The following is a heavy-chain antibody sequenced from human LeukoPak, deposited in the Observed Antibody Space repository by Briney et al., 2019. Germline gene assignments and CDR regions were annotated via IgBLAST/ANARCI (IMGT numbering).Heavy chain of an antibody. Sequence: PGGSLRLSCAASGFTFSSYAMSWVRQAPGKGLEWVSVISGSGASTYYADSVKGRFTISRDNSKNTLYLQMNSLRAGDTAVYYCAKVRFGVTARYYFDYWGQGTLVTVSS. V-gene: IGHV3-23*01. CDR1: GFTFSSYA. D-gene: IGHD3-10*01. CDR3: AKVRFGVTARYYFDY. J-gene: IGHJ4*02. CDR2: ISGSGAST.